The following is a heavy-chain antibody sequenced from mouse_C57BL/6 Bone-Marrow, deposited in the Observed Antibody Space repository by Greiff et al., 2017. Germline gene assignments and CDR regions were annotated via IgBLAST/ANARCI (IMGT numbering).Heavy chain of an antibody. CDR3: ARDYYYGSKDY. V-gene: IGHV1-82*01. CDR2: IYPGDGDT. D-gene: IGHD1-1*01. J-gene: IGHJ2*01. Sequence: VQLQESGPELVKPGASVKISCKASGYAFSSSWMNWVKQRPGKGLEWIGRIYPGDGDTNYNGKFKGKATLTADKSSSTAYMQLSSLTSEDSAVYFCARDYYYGSKDYWGQGTTLTVSS. CDR1: GYAFSSSW.